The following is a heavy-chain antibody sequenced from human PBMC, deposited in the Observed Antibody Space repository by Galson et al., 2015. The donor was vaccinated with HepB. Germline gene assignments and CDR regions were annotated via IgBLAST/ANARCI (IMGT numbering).Heavy chain of an antibody. J-gene: IGHJ3*02. D-gene: IGHD1-20*01. CDR1: GFTFSTYA. Sequence: SLRLSCAASGFTFSTYAMHWVRQAPGKGLEYVSAISYNGGRTYYTDSVKGRFTISRDNSKNTLYLQMSSLRAEDTAVYYCANWNDRLDAFDIWGQGTMVTVSS. V-gene: IGHV3-64D*06. CDR2: ISYNGGRT. CDR3: ANWNDRLDAFDI.